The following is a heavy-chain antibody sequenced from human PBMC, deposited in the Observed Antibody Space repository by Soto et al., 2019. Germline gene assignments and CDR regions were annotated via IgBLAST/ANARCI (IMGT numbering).Heavy chain of an antibody. Sequence: GGSLRLSCAASGFTFSSYGMHWVRQAPGKGLEWVAVIWYDGSNKYYADSVKGRFTISRDNSKNTLYLQMNSLRAEDTAVYYCARDPSERLAYYYYCMDVCGQGTTVTVS. CDR1: GFTFSSYG. D-gene: IGHD1-1*01. J-gene: IGHJ6*02. CDR3: ARDPSERLAYYYYCMDV. CDR2: IWYDGSNK. V-gene: IGHV3-33*01.